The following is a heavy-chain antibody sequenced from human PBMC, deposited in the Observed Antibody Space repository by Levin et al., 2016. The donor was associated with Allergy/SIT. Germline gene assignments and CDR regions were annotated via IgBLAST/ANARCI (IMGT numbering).Heavy chain of an antibody. J-gene: IGHJ4*02. D-gene: IGHD6-19*01. CDR1: GFSFSDYY. Sequence: LSLTCAASGFSFSDYYMNWIRQSPGKGLEWVSYISGDSAYSKYGDSVKGRFTISRDNAKNTLYLLMNSLRAEDTAVYYCARYSSVWYADYWGQGTLVTVSS. CDR2: ISGDSAYS. V-gene: IGHV3-11*03. CDR3: ARYSSVWYADY.